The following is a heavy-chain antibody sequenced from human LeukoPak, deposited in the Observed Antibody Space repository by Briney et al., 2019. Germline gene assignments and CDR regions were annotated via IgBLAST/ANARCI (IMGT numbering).Heavy chain of an antibody. CDR3: ARHRLREALGI. D-gene: IGHD4-17*01. CDR2: IYYSGST. Sequence: SETLSLTCTVSGGSISSYYWSWIRQPPGKGLEWIGYIYYSGSTNYDPSLKSRVTISVDTSKNQFSLKLSSVTAADTAVYYCARHRLREALGIWGQGTMVTVSS. J-gene: IGHJ3*02. V-gene: IGHV4-59*08. CDR1: GGSISSYY.